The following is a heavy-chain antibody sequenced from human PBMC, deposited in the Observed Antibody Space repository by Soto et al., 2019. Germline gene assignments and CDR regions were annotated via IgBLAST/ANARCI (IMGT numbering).Heavy chain of an antibody. CDR1: GDSISSYY. CDR3: ARRPGYSSSPIAS. D-gene: IGHD5-18*01. Sequence: PSETLSLTCIVSGDSISSYYWTWIRQPPGKGLEWIGYVHNSGATHYSPSLQSRVTMSLDTSNNHISLKLTSVTAADTAVYYCARRPGYSSSPIASWGQGALVTASS. CDR2: VHNSGAT. V-gene: IGHV4-59*08. J-gene: IGHJ4*02.